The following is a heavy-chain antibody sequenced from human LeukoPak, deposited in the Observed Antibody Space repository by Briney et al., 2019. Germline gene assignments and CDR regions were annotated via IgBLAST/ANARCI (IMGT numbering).Heavy chain of an antibody. Sequence: PGGSLRLSCAASGFTFSSYSMNWVRQAPGKGLEWVSSISSSSSYIYYADSVKGRFTISRDNAKNSLYLQMNSLRAEDTAVYYCARSEGYSSSWYESPFDYWGQGTLVTVSS. V-gene: IGHV3-21*01. CDR2: ISSSSSYI. J-gene: IGHJ4*02. D-gene: IGHD6-13*01. CDR1: GFTFSSYS. CDR3: ARSEGYSSSWYESPFDY.